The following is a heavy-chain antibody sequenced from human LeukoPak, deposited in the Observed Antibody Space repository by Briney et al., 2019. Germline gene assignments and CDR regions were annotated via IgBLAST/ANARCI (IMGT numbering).Heavy chain of an antibody. J-gene: IGHJ6*02. V-gene: IGHV3-48*02. CDR2: ISSSSSTI. CDR1: GFTFSSYS. Sequence: GGSLRLSCAASGFTFSSYSMNWVRQAPGKGLEWVSYISSSSSTIYYADSVKGRFTISRDNAKNSLYLQMNSLRDEDTAVYYCARGPYNWNYAHYYYGMDVWGQGTTATVSS. D-gene: IGHD1-7*01. CDR3: ARGPYNWNYAHYYYGMDV.